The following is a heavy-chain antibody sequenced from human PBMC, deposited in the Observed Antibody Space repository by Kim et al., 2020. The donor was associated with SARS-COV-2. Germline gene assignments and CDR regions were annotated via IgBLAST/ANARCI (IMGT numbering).Heavy chain of an antibody. D-gene: IGHD3-10*01. J-gene: IGHJ4*02. Sequence: KLQGRVTMTTDTSTSTAYMELRSLRSDDTAVYYCARVLLWFGELLYSDYWGQGTLVTVSS. CDR3: ARVLLWFGELLYSDY. V-gene: IGHV1-18*01.